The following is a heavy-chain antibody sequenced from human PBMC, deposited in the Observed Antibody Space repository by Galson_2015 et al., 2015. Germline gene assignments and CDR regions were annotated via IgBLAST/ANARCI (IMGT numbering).Heavy chain of an antibody. CDR2: IYWDDDK. J-gene: IGHJ4*02. Sequence: PALVKPTPTLTLTCTFSGFSLSTSGVGVGWIRQPPGKALEWLALIYWDDDKRYSPSLKSRLTITKDTSKNQVVLTMTNMDPVDTALYYCAKDYAAAAGMGYFDYWGQGTLVTVSS. V-gene: IGHV2-5*02. D-gene: IGHD6-13*01. CDR3: AKDYAAAAGMGYFDY. CDR1: GFSLSTSGVG.